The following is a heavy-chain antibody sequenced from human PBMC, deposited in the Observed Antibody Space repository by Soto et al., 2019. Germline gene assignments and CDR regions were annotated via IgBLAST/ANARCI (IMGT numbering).Heavy chain of an antibody. J-gene: IGHJ6*02. CDR2: IYYSGST. CDR3: ARDYSSSWYRYYGMDV. V-gene: IGHV4-59*12. Sequence: SETLSLTCTVSGGSISSYYWSWIRQPPGKGLEWIGYIYYSGSTNYNPSLKSRVTISVDTSKNQFSLKLSSVTAADTAVYYCARDYSSSWYRYYGMDVWGQGTTVTVSS. D-gene: IGHD6-13*01. CDR1: GGSISSYY.